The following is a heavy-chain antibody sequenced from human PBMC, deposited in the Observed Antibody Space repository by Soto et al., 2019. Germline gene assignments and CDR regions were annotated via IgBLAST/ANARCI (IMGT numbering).Heavy chain of an antibody. J-gene: IGHJ4*02. CDR1: GFTFSSYA. CDR2: ISGSGGST. D-gene: IGHD3-22*01. V-gene: IGHV3-23*01. Sequence: GGSLRLSCAASGFTFSSYAMSWVRQAPGKGLEWVSAISGSGGSTYYADSVKGRFTISRDNSKNTLYLQMNSLRAEDTAVYYCAKDQGTAAAYYYDSIFDYWGQGTLVTVSS. CDR3: AKDQGTAAAYYYDSIFDY.